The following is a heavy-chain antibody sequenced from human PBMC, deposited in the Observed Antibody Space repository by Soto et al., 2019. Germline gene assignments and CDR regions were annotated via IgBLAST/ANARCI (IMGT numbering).Heavy chain of an antibody. CDR3: ARRYGGGFDY. Sequence: QVQLLESGPGLVKPSETLSLTCTVSGGSISSYYWSWIRQPPGEGLEWIGYIYSSGSTNYNPSLXSXVXIXXDTSKNQFSLKLSSVTAADTAVYYCARRYGGGFDYWGQGTLVTVSS. CDR1: GGSISSYY. J-gene: IGHJ4*02. D-gene: IGHD3-10*01. CDR2: IYSSGST. V-gene: IGHV4-59*08.